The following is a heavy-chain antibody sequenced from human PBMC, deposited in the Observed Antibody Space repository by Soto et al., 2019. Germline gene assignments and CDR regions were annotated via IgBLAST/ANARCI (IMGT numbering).Heavy chain of an antibody. D-gene: IGHD3-9*01. J-gene: IGHJ4*02. V-gene: IGHV3-21*01. CDR3: ARRRIDYHNLMGYLDGYYFDQ. Sequence: SLRLSCAASGFTFSTYSMNWVRQAPGKWMEWVSSISSTSSYIYYADSVKGRFTVSRDNAKNSLYLQMNSLRAEDTAVYYCARRRIDYHNLMGYLDGYYFDQWGPGTLVTVSS. CDR1: GFTFSTYS. CDR2: ISSTSSYI.